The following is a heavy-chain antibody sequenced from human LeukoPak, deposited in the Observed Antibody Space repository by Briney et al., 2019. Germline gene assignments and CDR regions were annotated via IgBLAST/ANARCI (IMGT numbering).Heavy chain of an antibody. Sequence: GRSLRLSCAASGFTFSSYGMHWVRQAPGKGLEWVAVIWYDGSNKYYADSVKGRFTISRDNSKNTLYLQMNSLRAEDTAVYYCARYRGYVGAFDIWGQGTMVTVSS. D-gene: IGHD5-12*01. CDR2: IWYDGSNK. CDR3: ARYRGYVGAFDI. CDR1: GFTFSSYG. V-gene: IGHV3-33*01. J-gene: IGHJ3*02.